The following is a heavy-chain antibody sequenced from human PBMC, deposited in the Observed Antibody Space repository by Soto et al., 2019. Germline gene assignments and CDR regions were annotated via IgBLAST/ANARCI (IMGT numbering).Heavy chain of an antibody. CDR3: ARHGGSYSFDY. Sequence: QVHLQESGPGLVKHSETLSLICTVSGGSISTYYWSWIRQPPGKGLEWIGYNYYSGNGNYNPSLKSRVTISVDTSKNQFSLKLSSVTAADTALYSCARHGGSYSFDYWGQGTMVAVSS. J-gene: IGHJ4*02. CDR1: GGSISTYY. V-gene: IGHV4-59*01. CDR2: NYYSGNG. D-gene: IGHD1-26*01.